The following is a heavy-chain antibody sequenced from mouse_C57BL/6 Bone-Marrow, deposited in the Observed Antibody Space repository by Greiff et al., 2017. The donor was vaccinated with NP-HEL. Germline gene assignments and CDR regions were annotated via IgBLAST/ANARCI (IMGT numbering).Heavy chain of an antibody. V-gene: IGHV5-4*01. CDR3: ARDTHYDGYPYYYAMDY. Sequence: EVQLVESGGGLVKPGGSLKLSCAASGFTFSSYAMSWVRQTPEKRLEWVATISDGGSYTYYPDNVKGRFTISRDNAKNNLYLQMSHLKSEDTAMYYCARDTHYDGYPYYYAMDYWGQGTSVTVSS. J-gene: IGHJ4*01. CDR2: ISDGGSYT. D-gene: IGHD2-3*01. CDR1: GFTFSSYA.